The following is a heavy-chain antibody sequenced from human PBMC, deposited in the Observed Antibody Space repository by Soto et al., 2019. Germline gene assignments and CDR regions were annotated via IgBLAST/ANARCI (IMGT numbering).Heavy chain of an antibody. Sequence: LRLSFAASGFSVIGSYIYWVRQAPGKGLEWVSVMYSGGSTDYADSVKGRFTISSDKSKNTLYLQMNSLRVEDTAVYYCARVSRTLADHFDYWGQGTLVTVSS. CDR1: GFSVIGSY. CDR2: MYSGGST. D-gene: IGHD3-16*01. V-gene: IGHV3-53*01. CDR3: ARVSRTLADHFDY. J-gene: IGHJ4*02.